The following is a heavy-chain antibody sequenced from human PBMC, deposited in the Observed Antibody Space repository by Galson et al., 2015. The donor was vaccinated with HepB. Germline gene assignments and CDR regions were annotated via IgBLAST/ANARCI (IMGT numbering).Heavy chain of an antibody. CDR2: ISYDGSNK. V-gene: IGHV3-30*18. CDR3: AKNGGGYCSSASCDRCYGMDV. J-gene: IGHJ6*02. CDR1: GFTFSSYG. D-gene: IGHD2-2*01. Sequence: SLRLSCAASGFTFSSYGMHWVRQAPGKGLEWVAVISYDGSNKYYADSVKGRFTISRDNSKNTLYLQMNSLRAEDTAVYYCAKNGGGYCSSASCDRCYGMDVWGQGAAVAVSS.